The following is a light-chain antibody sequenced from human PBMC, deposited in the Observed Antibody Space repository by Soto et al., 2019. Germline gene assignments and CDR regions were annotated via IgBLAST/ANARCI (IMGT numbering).Light chain of an antibody. CDR3: QQYNRLIT. J-gene: IGKJ5*01. CDR2: DAT. V-gene: IGKV1-5*01. CDR1: QTIDSW. Sequence: DLQMTQSPSILSASVGDSVTITCRASQTIDSWMAWYQQKPGKAPKLLVYDATSLESGVSSRFSGSGYGTDFTLSINNLQPDDFATYYCQQYNRLITLCQGTRLEI.